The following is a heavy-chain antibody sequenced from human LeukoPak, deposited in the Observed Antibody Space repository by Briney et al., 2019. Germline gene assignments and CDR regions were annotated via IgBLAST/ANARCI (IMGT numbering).Heavy chain of an antibody. CDR1: GFTFSSHW. CDR3: ATGRSCTTCSLPDY. Sequence: QTGGSLRLSCAVSGFTFSSHWMNWVRRAPGEGLEGVAKINQDGGEKYYVDSVKGRFTISRDNAKNSLYLQMSSLRAEDTAVYYCATGRSCTTCSLPDYWGQGTLVTVSS. D-gene: IGHD2-2*01. CDR2: INQDGGEK. J-gene: IGHJ4*02. V-gene: IGHV3-7*01.